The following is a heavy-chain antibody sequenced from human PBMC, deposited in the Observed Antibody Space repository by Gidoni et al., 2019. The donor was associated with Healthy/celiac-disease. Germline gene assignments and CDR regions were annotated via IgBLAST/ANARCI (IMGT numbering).Heavy chain of an antibody. D-gene: IGHD1-26*01. J-gene: IGHJ6*02. Sequence: QVQLQQWGAGLLKTSETLSLTCAAYGGSFSGYYWSWLRQPPGKGREWIGEINHSGSTNYNPSVKSRVTISVDTSKNQFSLKLSAVTAADTAVYYCASEYSGGMDVWGQGTTVTVSS. CDR2: INHSGST. CDR3: ASEYSGGMDV. V-gene: IGHV4-34*01. CDR1: GGSFSGYY.